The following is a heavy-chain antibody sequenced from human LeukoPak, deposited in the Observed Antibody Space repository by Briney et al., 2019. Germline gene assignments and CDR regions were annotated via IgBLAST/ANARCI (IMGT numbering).Heavy chain of an antibody. V-gene: IGHV3-21*01. CDR3: ARVGVAAAGTGGY. CDR2: ISSSSSYI. J-gene: IGHJ4*02. D-gene: IGHD6-13*01. CDR1: GFTFNIYA. Sequence: GGSLRLSCAASGFTFNIYAMNWVRQAPGKGLEWVSSISSSSSYIYYADSVKGRFTISRDNAKNSLYLQMNSLRAEDTAVYYCARVGVAAAGTGGYWGQGTLVTVSS.